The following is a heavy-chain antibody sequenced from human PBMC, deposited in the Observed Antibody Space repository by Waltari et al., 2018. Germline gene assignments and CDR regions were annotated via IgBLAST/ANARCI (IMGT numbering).Heavy chain of an antibody. CDR3: AREVKEVADSDAFDI. J-gene: IGHJ3*02. CDR2: SCYRYDT. V-gene: IGHV4-30-4*01. Sequence: QVQLQESGPGLVKPSQTLSLPCTVSGGSVADNKYYWSWVRQPPVKGLEWIGYSCYRYDTHYSPSLKSRATISIDASKNQFSLMLNSVTAADTAIYFCAREVKEVADSDAFDIWGQGTAVTVS. D-gene: IGHD6-19*01. CDR1: GGSVADNKYY.